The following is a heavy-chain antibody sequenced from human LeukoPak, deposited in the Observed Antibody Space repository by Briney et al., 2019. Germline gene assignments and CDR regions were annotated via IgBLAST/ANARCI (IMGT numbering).Heavy chain of an antibody. Sequence: GGSLRLSCAASGFTFSTYAMNWVRQAPGKGLEWVANIKQDGSEKYYVDSVKGRFTISRDNAKSSLYLQMNSLRPEDAAVYYCARGGSHWGQGTLVTVSS. CDR3: ARGGSH. J-gene: IGHJ4*02. D-gene: IGHD6-13*01. V-gene: IGHV3-7*01. CDR2: IKQDGSEK. CDR1: GFTFSTYA.